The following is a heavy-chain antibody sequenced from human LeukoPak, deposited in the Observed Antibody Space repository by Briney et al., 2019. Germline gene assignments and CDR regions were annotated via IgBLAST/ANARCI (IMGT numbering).Heavy chain of an antibody. D-gene: IGHD3-10*01. CDR2: ISGSGGNA. Sequence: GGSLRLSCAASGFTLSSYGMSWVRQAPGKGLEWVSSISGSGGNAYYADSVKGRFTISRDNSKNTLYLQMNSLRAEDTAVYYCAKKRFGENWGQGTLVTVSS. CDR1: GFTLSSYG. J-gene: IGHJ4*02. V-gene: IGHV3-23*01. CDR3: AKKRFGEN.